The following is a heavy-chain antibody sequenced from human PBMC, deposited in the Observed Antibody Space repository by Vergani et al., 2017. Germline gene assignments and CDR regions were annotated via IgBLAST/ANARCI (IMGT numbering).Heavy chain of an antibody. Sequence: QVHLQESGPGVVKPSDTLSLTCTVSGGSMSDFYWTWIRQPAGRGLEWIGPIYPNGNGNYNESLRSRLTMSIDTSRSQFSLSLSSVTAADTAVYYCARGNCGVNCPKYNWLAPWGRGILVTVSS. V-gene: IGHV4-4*07. J-gene: IGHJ5*02. CDR3: ARGNCGVNCPKYNWLAP. CDR2: IYPNGNG. D-gene: IGHD2-21*01. CDR1: GGSMSDFY.